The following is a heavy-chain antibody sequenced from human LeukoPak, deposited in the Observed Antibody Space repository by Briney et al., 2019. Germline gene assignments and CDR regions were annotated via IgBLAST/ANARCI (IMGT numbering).Heavy chain of an antibody. J-gene: IGHJ4*02. D-gene: IGHD3-9*01. Sequence: GGSLRLSCAASGFTFSSYAMSWVRQAPGKGLEWVGFIRSKAYGGTTEYAASVKGRFTISRDDSKSIAYLQMNSLKTEDTAVYYCTYILTGYDYWGQGTLVTVSS. CDR1: GFTFSSYA. CDR3: TYILTGYDY. V-gene: IGHV3-49*04. CDR2: IRSKAYGGTT.